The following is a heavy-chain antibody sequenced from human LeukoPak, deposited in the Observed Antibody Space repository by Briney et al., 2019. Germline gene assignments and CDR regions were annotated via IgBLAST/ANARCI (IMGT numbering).Heavy chain of an antibody. Sequence: ASVKVSCKASGGTFSSYAISWVRQAPGQGLKWMGGIIPIFGTANYAQKFQGRVTITADESTSTAYMELSSLRSEDTAVYYCARARYSGSYWGHDYYMDVWGKGTTVTVSS. CDR3: ARARYSGSYWGHDYYMDV. J-gene: IGHJ6*03. V-gene: IGHV1-69*13. D-gene: IGHD1-26*01. CDR1: GGTFSSYA. CDR2: IIPIFGTA.